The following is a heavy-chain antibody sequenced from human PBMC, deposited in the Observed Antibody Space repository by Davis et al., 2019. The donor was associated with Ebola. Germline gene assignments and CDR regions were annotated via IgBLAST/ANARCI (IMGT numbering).Heavy chain of an antibody. Sequence: AASVKVSCKASGYTFTSYYIHWVQQAPGQGLDWMGTINPSGGTTTYAQRFQGRLTVTSDTSTSTVYLELTSLRSEDSAVYYCARTYSFALDYYGMDAWGQGTTVTVSS. D-gene: IGHD5-18*01. CDR2: INPSGGTT. V-gene: IGHV1-46*01. CDR1: GYTFTSYY. CDR3: ARTYSFALDYYGMDA. J-gene: IGHJ6*02.